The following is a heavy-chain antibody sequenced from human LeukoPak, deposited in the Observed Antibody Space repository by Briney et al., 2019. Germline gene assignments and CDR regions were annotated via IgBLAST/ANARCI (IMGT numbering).Heavy chain of an antibody. D-gene: IGHD1-26*01. Sequence: SETLSLSCTVSGGSISSYYWSWIRQPPGKGLEWIGDIYYSGSTNYNPSLKSRVTISVDTSKNQFSLRLSSVTAADTAVYYSARLASGSYGPLTPFDYWGQGTLVTVSS. V-gene: IGHV4-59*08. J-gene: IGHJ4*02. CDR2: IYYSGST. CDR1: GGSISSYY. CDR3: ARLASGSYGPLTPFDY.